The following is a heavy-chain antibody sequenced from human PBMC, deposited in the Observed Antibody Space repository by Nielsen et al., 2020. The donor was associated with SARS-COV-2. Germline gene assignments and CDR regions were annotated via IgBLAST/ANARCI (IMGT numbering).Heavy chain of an antibody. V-gene: IGHV3-30*02. D-gene: IGHD3-10*01. J-gene: IGHJ4*02. Sequence: DSVKGRFTISRDNFKNTLYLQMNSLRTEDTGVYYCAKSNVVRGIIGYYFEYWGRGTAVNVSS. CDR3: AKSNVVRGIIGYYFEY.